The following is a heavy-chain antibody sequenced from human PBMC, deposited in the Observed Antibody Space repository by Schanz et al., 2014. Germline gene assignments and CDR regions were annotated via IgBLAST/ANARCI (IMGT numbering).Heavy chain of an antibody. D-gene: IGHD6-19*01. CDR1: GFVFGDYY. CDR3: AASSGWHPSTDY. Sequence: QVQVVQSGGGLVKPGGSLRLSRAASGFVFGDYYMTWIRQAPGKGLEWLSYISDSGTYTNYADSVKGRFTISRDNAKSSLYLQMNSLRVEDAAVYYCAASSGWHPSTDYWGQGTLVTVSS. V-gene: IGHV3-11*05. CDR2: ISDSGTYT. J-gene: IGHJ4*02.